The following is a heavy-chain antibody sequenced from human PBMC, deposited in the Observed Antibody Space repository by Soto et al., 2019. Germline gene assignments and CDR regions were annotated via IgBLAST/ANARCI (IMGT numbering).Heavy chain of an antibody. CDR1: GGSISSGGYY. V-gene: IGHV4-31*03. Sequence: SETLSLTCTVSGGSISSGGYYWSWIRQHPGKGLEWIGYIYYSGSTYYNPSLKSRVTISVDTSKNQFSLKLSSVTAADTAVYYCARGLWSSSWYGWFDPWGQGTLVTVSS. J-gene: IGHJ5*02. CDR3: ARGLWSSSWYGWFDP. D-gene: IGHD6-13*01. CDR2: IYYSGST.